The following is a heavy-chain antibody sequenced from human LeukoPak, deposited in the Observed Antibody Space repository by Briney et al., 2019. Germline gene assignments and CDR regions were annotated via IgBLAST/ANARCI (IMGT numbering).Heavy chain of an antibody. CDR3: ARGITMIVMTDDAFDI. J-gene: IGHJ3*02. CDR1: GYTFTSYG. CDR2: MNPNSGGT. Sequence: GASVKVSCKASGYTFTSYGINWVRQATGQGLEWMGWMNPNSGGTNYAQKFQGRVTMTRDTSISTAYMELSRLRSDDTAVYYCARGITMIVMTDDAFDIWGQGTMVTVSS. D-gene: IGHD3-22*01. V-gene: IGHV1-2*02.